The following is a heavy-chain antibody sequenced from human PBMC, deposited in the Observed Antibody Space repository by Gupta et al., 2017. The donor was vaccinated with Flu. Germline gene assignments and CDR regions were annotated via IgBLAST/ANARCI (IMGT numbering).Heavy chain of an antibody. CDR1: GFTFSSYA. V-gene: IGHV3-30*18. J-gene: IGHJ6*02. CDR3: AKDFQILTGYSLLGGMDV. D-gene: IGHD3-9*01. Sequence: QVQLVESGGGVVQPGRSLRLSCAASGFTFSSYAMHWVRQAPGKGLEWVAVISYDGSNKYYADSVKGRFSISKDNSKNTLYLQMNSLRAEDTAVYYCAKDFQILTGYSLLGGMDVWGQGTTVTVSS. CDR2: ISYDGSNK.